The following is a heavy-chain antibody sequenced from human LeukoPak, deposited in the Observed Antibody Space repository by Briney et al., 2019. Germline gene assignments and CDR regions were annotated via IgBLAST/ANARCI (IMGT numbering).Heavy chain of an antibody. CDR1: GFTFSSYE. CDR2: ISSSGSTI. Sequence: PGGSLRLSCAASGFTFSSYEMNWVRQAPGKGLEWVSYISSSGSTISYADSVKGRFTISRDNAKNTLYLQMNSLRAEDTAVYYCAKEINPYDFRSPPSNAFDIWGQGTMVTVSS. CDR3: AKEINPYDFRSPPSNAFDI. J-gene: IGHJ3*02. V-gene: IGHV3-48*03. D-gene: IGHD3-3*01.